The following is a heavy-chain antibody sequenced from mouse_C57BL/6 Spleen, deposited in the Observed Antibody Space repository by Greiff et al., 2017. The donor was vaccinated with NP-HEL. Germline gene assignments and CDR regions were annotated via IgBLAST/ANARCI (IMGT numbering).Heavy chain of an antibody. CDR1: GFNIKNTY. J-gene: IGHJ1*03. D-gene: IGHD2-4*01. CDR3: AYDYDVYWYFDV. V-gene: IGHV14-3*01. Sequence: EVQLQQSVAELVRPGASVKLSCTASGFNIKNTYMHWVKQRPEPGLEWIGRIDPANGNTKYAPKFQGKATITADTSSNTAYLQLSSLTSEDSSIDYCAYDYDVYWYFDVWGTGTTVTVSS. CDR2: IDPANGNT.